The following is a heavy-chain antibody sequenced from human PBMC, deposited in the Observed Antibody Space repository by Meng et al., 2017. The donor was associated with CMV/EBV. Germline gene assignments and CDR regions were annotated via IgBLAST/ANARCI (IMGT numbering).Heavy chain of an antibody. J-gene: IGHJ6*02. CDR2: INHSGST. Sequence: GSLRLSCAGYGGSFSGYYWSWIRQPPGKGLEWIGEINHSGSTNYNPSLKSRVTISVDTSKNQFSLKLSSVTAADTAVYYCARAQTIHAVDVWGQGTTVTVSS. V-gene: IGHV4-34*01. D-gene: IGHD5-24*01. CDR1: GGSFSGYY. CDR3: ARAQTIHAVDV.